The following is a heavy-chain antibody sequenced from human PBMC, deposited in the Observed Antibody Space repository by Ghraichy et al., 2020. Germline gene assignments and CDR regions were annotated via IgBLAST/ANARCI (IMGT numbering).Heavy chain of an antibody. Sequence: SETLSLTCVVSGSSISSGHYWGWIRQSPGKGLEWIASIHHSGNIYESGSTHYNPSLKSRATISADTSKDQFSLKLTAVTATDTAIYYCVRNGTGAVFDYWGQGTLVTVSS. CDR2: IYESGST. CDR1: GSSISSGHY. V-gene: IGHV4-38-2*01. CDR3: VRNGTGAVFDY. J-gene: IGHJ4*02. D-gene: IGHD1-1*01.